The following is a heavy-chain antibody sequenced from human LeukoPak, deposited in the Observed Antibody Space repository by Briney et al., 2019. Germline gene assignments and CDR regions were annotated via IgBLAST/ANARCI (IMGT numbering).Heavy chain of an antibody. Sequence: PGGSPRLSCAASGFSFSTSWMSWVRQAPGKGLEWVSAISGSGGSTYYEDSVKGRFTISRDNSKNTLYLQMNSLRAEDTAVYYCAKLSGSGSYRAYDYWGQGTLVTVSS. CDR3: AKLSGSGSYRAYDY. CDR1: GFSFSTSW. V-gene: IGHV3-23*01. CDR2: ISGSGGST. J-gene: IGHJ4*02. D-gene: IGHD3-10*01.